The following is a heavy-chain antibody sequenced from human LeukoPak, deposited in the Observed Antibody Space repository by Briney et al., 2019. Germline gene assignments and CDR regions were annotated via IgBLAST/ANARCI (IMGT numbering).Heavy chain of an antibody. CDR1: GGSICSYY. CDR3: AREKQSSGWYVPNYFDY. J-gene: IGHJ4*02. Sequence: PSETLSLTSTDSGGSICSYYWSWIRQPAGKGLEWIGRIYTSGSTNYNPSLKSRVTMSVDTSKNQFSLKLSSVTAADTAVYYCAREKQSSGWYVPNYFDYWGQGTLVTVSS. V-gene: IGHV4-4*07. CDR2: IYTSGST. D-gene: IGHD6-19*01.